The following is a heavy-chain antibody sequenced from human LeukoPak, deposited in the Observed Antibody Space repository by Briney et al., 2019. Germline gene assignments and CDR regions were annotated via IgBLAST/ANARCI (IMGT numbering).Heavy chain of an antibody. CDR2: IYYSGST. D-gene: IGHD1-26*01. CDR1: GGSISSYY. Sequence: PSETLSLTCTVSGGSISSYYWSWIRQPPGKGLEWIGCIYYSGSTNYNPSLKSRVTISVDKSKNQFSLKLSSVTAADTAVYYCARERKWEWGDWFDPWGQGTLVTVSS. CDR3: ARERKWEWGDWFDP. V-gene: IGHV4-59*12. J-gene: IGHJ5*02.